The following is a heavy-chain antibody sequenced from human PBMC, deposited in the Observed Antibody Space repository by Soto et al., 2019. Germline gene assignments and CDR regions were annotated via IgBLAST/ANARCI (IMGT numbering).Heavy chain of an antibody. V-gene: IGHV3-73*01. CDR1: GFTFSGPA. D-gene: IGHD3-22*01. CDR2: IRSKTNNYAT. Sequence: PGGSLRLSCAASGFTFSGPAVHWVRQASGKGLEWVGRIRSKTNNYATAYAASVKGRFTISRDDSKNTASLQMNSLETEDTAVYYCTTDPRNYYDSSGPANWFDPWGQGTLVTVSS. J-gene: IGHJ5*02. CDR3: TTDPRNYYDSSGPANWFDP.